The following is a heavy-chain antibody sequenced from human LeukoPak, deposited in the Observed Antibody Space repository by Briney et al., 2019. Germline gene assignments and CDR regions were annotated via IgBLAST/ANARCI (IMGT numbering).Heavy chain of an antibody. CDR3: AGGLGYSSSWYRGAGSWFDP. D-gene: IGHD6-13*01. CDR1: GYSFTTYG. J-gene: IGHJ5*02. CDR2: ISTNTGNQ. V-gene: IGHV7-4-1*02. Sequence: ASVKVSCKTSGYSFTTYGLCWVRQAPGQGLEWMGWISTNTGNQTYAQGFTGRFVFSLDTSVRTAYLQISSLKTEDTAVYYCAGGLGYSSSWYRGAGSWFDPWGQGTLVTVSS.